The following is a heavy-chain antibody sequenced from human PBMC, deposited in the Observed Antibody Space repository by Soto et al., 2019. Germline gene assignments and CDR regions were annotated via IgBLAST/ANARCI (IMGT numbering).Heavy chain of an antibody. CDR3: AKEWIYYGSGKNRQSYGMRV. V-gene: IGHV3-23*01. Sequence: GSLRLSCVASGFTFNAYTMGWVRQAPGRGLXWVSVISAGGENTYSADSVRGRFAISRDNSMNTVYLQMDTLRAEDTAVYYCAKEWIYYGSGKNRQSYGMRVWGQGTTVNVSS. D-gene: IGHD3-10*01. J-gene: IGHJ6*02. CDR1: GFTFNAYT. CDR2: ISAGGENT.